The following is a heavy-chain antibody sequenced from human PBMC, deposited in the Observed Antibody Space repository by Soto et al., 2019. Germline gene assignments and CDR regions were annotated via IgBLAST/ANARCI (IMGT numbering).Heavy chain of an antibody. V-gene: IGHV4-34*01. CDR3: ARVEVRALYDY. J-gene: IGHJ4*02. CDR2: INHSGST. D-gene: IGHD3-10*01. CDR1: GGSFSGYY. Sequence: TSETLSLTCAVYGGSFSGYYWSWIRQPPGKGLEWIGEINHSGSTNYNPSLKSRVTISVDTSKNQFSLKLSSVTAADTAVYYCARVEVRALYDYWGQGTLVTVSS.